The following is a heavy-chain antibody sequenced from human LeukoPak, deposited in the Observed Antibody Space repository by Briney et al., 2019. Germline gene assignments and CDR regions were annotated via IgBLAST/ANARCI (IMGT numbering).Heavy chain of an antibody. V-gene: IGHV1-2*02. Sequence: GASVKVSCKASGYTFTGYYMHWVRPAPGQGLEWMGWIYPNSGGTNYAQKFQGRVTVTRDTSISTAYMQLSRLRSDDTAVYYCAAGRGYSYGFDYWGQGTLVTVSS. CDR1: GYTFTGYY. D-gene: IGHD5-18*01. CDR2: IYPNSGGT. J-gene: IGHJ4*02. CDR3: AAGRGYSYGFDY.